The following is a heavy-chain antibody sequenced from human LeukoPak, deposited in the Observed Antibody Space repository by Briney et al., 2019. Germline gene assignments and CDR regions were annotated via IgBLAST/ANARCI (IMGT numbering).Heavy chain of an antibody. D-gene: IGHD3-10*01. Sequence: ASVKVSCKASGYTFTGYYMHWVRQAPGQGLEWMGWINPNSGGTNYAQKFQGRVTFTADKSTSTAYMELSSLTSEDTAVYYCARDWIGYVDYWGQGTLVTVSS. CDR2: INPNSGGT. V-gene: IGHV1-2*02. CDR1: GYTFTGYY. CDR3: ARDWIGYVDY. J-gene: IGHJ4*02.